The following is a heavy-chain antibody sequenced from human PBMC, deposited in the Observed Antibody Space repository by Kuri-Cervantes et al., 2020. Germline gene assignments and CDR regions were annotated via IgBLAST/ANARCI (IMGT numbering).Heavy chain of an antibody. CDR3: VMVRGVILTNYYGMDV. CDR1: GFTFDDYA. CDR2: ISRNSGSI. D-gene: IGHD3-10*01. Sequence: SLKISCAASGFTFDDYAMHWVRQAPGKGLEWVSGISRNSGSIGYADSVKGRFTISRDNAKNSLYLQMNSLRAEDTAVYYCVMVRGVILTNYYGMDVWGQGTTVTVSS. J-gene: IGHJ6*02. V-gene: IGHV3-9*01.